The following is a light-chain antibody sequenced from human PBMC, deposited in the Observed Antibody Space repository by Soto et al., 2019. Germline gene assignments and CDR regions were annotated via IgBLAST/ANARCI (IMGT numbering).Light chain of an antibody. Sequence: SSELTQPRSVSVSPGQTASITCSGDKLENKYACWYQQKPGQSPVLVIYQDTRRPSGIPERFSASNSGNTATLTISGTQAIDEADYYCQVWDSSIVVFGGGTKVTVL. CDR3: QVWDSSIVV. J-gene: IGLJ3*02. CDR2: QDT. V-gene: IGLV3-1*01. CDR1: KLENKY.